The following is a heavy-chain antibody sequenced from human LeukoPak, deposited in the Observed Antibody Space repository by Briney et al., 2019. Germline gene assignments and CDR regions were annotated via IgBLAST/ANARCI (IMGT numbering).Heavy chain of an antibody. CDR2: VSYDGSNK. CDR3: ARADGGSYTAMPY. Sequence: GGSLRLSCAASGFTFSSCAMHWVRQAPGKGLEWVAVVSYDGSNKYYADSVKGRFTISRDNSKNTLYLQMNSLRAEDTAVYYCARADGGSYTAMPYWGQGTLVTVSS. CDR1: GFTFSSCA. D-gene: IGHD5-18*01. V-gene: IGHV3-30-3*01. J-gene: IGHJ4*02.